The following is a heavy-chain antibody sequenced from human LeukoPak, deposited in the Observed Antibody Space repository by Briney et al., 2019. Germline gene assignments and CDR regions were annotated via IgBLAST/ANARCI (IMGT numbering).Heavy chain of an antibody. D-gene: IGHD3-22*01. J-gene: IGHJ4*02. V-gene: IGHV3-7*03. CDR1: ASTFTAYY. CDR3: VVNKRWTCFDF. CDR2: INQDVRAT. Sequence: PGPSLRPALSPAASTFTAYYMGSGRQAPGSGREWVANINQDVRATNYMHFMKDRLTIATDNAKNSLYLQTDSRTPKGTALDVCVVNKRWTCFDFWGQGTLVTVAS.